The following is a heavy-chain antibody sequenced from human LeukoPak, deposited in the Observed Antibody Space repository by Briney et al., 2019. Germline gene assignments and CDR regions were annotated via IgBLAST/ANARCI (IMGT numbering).Heavy chain of an antibody. V-gene: IGHV1-18*01. J-gene: IGHJ6*03. CDR2: ISAYNGNT. CDR3: ARDLAATGYYYYMDV. D-gene: IGHD2-15*01. CDR1: GYTFTSYG. Sequence: ASVKVSCKASGYTFTSYGISWVRQAPGQGLEWMGWISAYNGNTNYAQKLQGRVTMTTDTSTSTAYMELRSLRSDDTAVYYCARDLAATGYYYYMDVWGKGTTVTVSS.